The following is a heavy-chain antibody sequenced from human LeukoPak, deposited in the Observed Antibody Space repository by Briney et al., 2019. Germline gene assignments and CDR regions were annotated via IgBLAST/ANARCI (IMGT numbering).Heavy chain of an antibody. Sequence: GGSLRLSCAASGFTFSSYGMHWVRQAPGKGLEWVAVISYDGSNKYYADSVKGRFTISRDNSKNTLYLQMNSLRAEDTAVYYCAKPYGDYYYFGYWGQGTLVTVSS. J-gene: IGHJ4*02. V-gene: IGHV3-30*18. CDR3: AKPYGDYYYFGY. CDR2: ISYDGSNK. D-gene: IGHD4-17*01. CDR1: GFTFSSYG.